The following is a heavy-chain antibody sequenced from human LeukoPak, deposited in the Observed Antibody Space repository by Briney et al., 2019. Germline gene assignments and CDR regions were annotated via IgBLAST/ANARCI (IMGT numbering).Heavy chain of an antibody. D-gene: IGHD3-10*01. CDR1: VGSISGGGSC. CDR2: IYYSGST. J-gene: IGHJ4*02. V-gene: IGHV4-31*11. CDR3: ARDRGSWAPPMVRGVIKSGYFDY. Sequence: SETLCLSSAVSVGSISGGGSCWSWIRLHPGECLGWLGYIYYSGSTYYNPSLKRRVTISVDTSKNQFSLKLRSAAAADTAVYYCARDRGSWAPPMVRGVIKSGYFDYWGQGTLVTVSS.